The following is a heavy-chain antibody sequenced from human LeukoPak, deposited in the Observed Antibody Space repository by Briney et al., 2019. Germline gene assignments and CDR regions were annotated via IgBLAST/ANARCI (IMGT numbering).Heavy chain of an antibody. V-gene: IGHV1-8*01. CDR3: AAFPNCTNGVCFDY. CDR1: GYTFTSYD. CDR2: MNPNSGNT. Sequence: GASVKVSCKASGYTFTSYDINWVRQATGQGLEWMGWMNPNSGNTNYAQKFQERVTITRDMSTSTAYMELSSLRSEDTAVYYCAAFPNCTNGVCFDYWGQGTLVTVSS. D-gene: IGHD2-8*01. J-gene: IGHJ4*02.